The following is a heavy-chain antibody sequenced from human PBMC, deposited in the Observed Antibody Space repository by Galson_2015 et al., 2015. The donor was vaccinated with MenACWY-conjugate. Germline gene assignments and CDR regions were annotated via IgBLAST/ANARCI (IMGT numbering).Heavy chain of an antibody. CDR3: ARQLGSYYGSTGYYARYFDL. J-gene: IGHJ2*01. V-gene: IGHV3-48*02. Sequence: SLRLSCAASGFTFSTYSMNWVRQAPGKGLEWVSYISSSSSTIYYADSVKGRFTISRDNAKNSLYLQMNTLRDEDTAVYYCARQLGSYYGSTGYYARYFDLWGRGTLVTVSS. CDR2: ISSSSSTI. CDR1: GFTFSTYS. D-gene: IGHD3-22*01.